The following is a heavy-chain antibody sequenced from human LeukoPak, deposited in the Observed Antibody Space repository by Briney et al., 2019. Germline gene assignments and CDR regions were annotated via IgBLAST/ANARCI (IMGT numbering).Heavy chain of an antibody. Sequence: PSETLSLTCAVYGGSFSDHYWNWIRQPSGKGQEWIGEINHSGTTNYNASLKSRVTISVDTSKNHFSLKLNSMTAADTAVYYCARKASHYSYGLRAIDYWGQGNLVTVSS. CDR2: INHSGTT. CDR3: ARKASHYSYGLRAIDY. CDR1: GGSFSDHY. V-gene: IGHV4-34*01. J-gene: IGHJ4*02. D-gene: IGHD5-18*01.